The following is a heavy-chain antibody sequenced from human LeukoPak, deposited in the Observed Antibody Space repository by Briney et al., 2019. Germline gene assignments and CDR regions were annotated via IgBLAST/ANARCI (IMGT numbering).Heavy chain of an antibody. CDR2: INHSGST. V-gene: IGHV4-34*01. CDR1: GGSFSGYY. J-gene: IGHJ3*02. CDR3: ARGLRGWELPTDAFDI. Sequence: SETLSLTCAVYGGSFSGYYWSWIRQPPGKGLEWIGEINHSGSTNYNPSLKSRVTISVDTSKNQFSLKLSSVTAADTAVYYCARGLRGWELPTDAFDIWGQGTMVTVSS. D-gene: IGHD1-26*01.